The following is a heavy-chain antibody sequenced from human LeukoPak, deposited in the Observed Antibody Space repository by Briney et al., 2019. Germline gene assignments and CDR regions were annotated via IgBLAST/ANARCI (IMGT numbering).Heavy chain of an antibody. V-gene: IGHV1-24*01. CDR1: GYTLTELS. J-gene: IGHJ4*02. CDR2: FDPEDGET. D-gene: IGHD3-10*01. CDR3: ATDITVYYGSGSPY. Sequence: GASWKVSGKVSGYTLTELSMHWVRQAPGKGLEWMGGFDPEDGETIYAQKFQGRVTMTEDTSTDTAYMELSSLRSEDTAVYYCATDITVYYGSGSPYWGQGTLVTVSS.